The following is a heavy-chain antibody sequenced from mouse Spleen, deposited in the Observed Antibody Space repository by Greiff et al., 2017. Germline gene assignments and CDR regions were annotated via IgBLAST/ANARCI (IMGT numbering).Heavy chain of an antibody. CDR1: GFTFTDYY. CDR2: IRNKANGYTT. V-gene: IGHV7-3*01. Sequence: EVMLVESGGGLVQPGGSLSLSCAASGFTFTDYYMSWVRQPPGKALEWLGFIRNKANGYTTEYSASVKGRFTISRDNSQSILYLQMIALRAEDSATYYCARYIPQIHDVWGTGTTVTVSS. J-gene: IGHJ1*03. CDR3: ARYIPQIHDV.